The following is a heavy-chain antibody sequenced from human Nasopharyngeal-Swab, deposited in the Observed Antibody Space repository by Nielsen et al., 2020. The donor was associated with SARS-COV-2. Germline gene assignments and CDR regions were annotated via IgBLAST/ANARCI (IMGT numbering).Heavy chain of an antibody. V-gene: IGHV4-59*13. CDR3: ASFPGPTEY. D-gene: IGHD3-10*01. Sequence: SETLSLTCTISGGSIFTYYWSWIRQSPGRGLEWVGNIYYSGATKYNPSLKSRVTISVDTSKNQFSLELTSVTAADTAVYYCASFPGPTEYWGLGTQVIVSS. CDR2: IYYSGAT. CDR1: GGSIFTYY. J-gene: IGHJ4*02.